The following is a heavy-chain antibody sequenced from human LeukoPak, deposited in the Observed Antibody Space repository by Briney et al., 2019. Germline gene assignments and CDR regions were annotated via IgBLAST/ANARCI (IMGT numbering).Heavy chain of an antibody. J-gene: IGHJ4*02. CDR1: GFTFSSYA. D-gene: IGHD1-26*01. Sequence: PGGSLRLSCAASGFTFSSYAMSWVRQAPGKGLEWVSAISDSGGNTYYADSVKGRFTISRDNSKNTLYLQMNSLRGDDTAVYYCAKDVGKWESLHFFDYWGQGTLVTVSS. V-gene: IGHV3-23*01. CDR2: ISDSGGNT. CDR3: AKDVGKWESLHFFDY.